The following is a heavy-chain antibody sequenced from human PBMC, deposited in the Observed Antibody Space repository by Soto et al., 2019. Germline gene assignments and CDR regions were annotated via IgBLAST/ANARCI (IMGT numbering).Heavy chain of an antibody. CDR1: GGTFSSYA. J-gene: IGHJ3*02. CDR3: ARIHSGSYLGGVTAFDI. D-gene: IGHD1-26*01. Sequence: QVPLVQSGAEVKKPGSSVKVSCKASGGTFSSYAISWVRQAPGQGLEWMGGIIPIFGTANYAQKFQGRVTITADESTSTAYMELSSLRSEDTAVYYCARIHSGSYLGGVTAFDIWGQGTMVTVSS. V-gene: IGHV1-69*01. CDR2: IIPIFGTA.